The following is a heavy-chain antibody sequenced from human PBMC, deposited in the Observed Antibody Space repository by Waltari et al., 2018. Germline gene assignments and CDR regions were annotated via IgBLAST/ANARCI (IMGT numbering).Heavy chain of an antibody. CDR3: AGGSIVATGGALDY. J-gene: IGHJ4*02. CDR1: GYSISSGYY. Sequence: QVQLQESGPGLVKPSETLSLTCAVSGYSISSGYYWGWIRQPPGTGLEWIGSIDHSGSTYYNPSRKSRVTISVDTSKNQFSLKLSSVTAADTALYYCAGGSIVATGGALDYWGQGTLVTVSS. V-gene: IGHV4-38-2*01. CDR2: IDHSGST. D-gene: IGHD5-12*01.